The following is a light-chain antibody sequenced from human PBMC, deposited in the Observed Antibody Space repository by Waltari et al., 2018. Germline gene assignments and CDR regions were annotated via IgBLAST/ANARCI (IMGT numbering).Light chain of an antibody. Sequence: SNELTQPPSVSVFPGQTARITCSADALADEYAYWYQQKPGQAPVMIIYKDNERPSGTPDRFSGSSSGTTVTLTISAVQAEDEADYFCQSVDSTDSYPVFGGGTKLTVL. V-gene: IGLV3-25*03. CDR1: ALADEY. J-gene: IGLJ2*01. CDR2: KDN. CDR3: QSVDSTDSYPV.